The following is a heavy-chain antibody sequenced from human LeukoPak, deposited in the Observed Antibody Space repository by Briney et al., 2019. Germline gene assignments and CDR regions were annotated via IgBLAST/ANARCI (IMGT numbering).Heavy chain of an antibody. Sequence: SQTLSLTCTVSGYAIISGGFSWNWIRQPPGKGLEWIGCIYDRGPAHYNPSLKSRFTISVDRPKNQFFLNVTSLTAADTAVYYCTLIGSWYGDYFDYWGQGTLVTVSS. V-gene: IGHV4-30-2*01. CDR3: TLIGSWYGDYFDY. CDR1: GYAIISGGFS. CDR2: IYDRGPA. J-gene: IGHJ4*02. D-gene: IGHD6-13*01.